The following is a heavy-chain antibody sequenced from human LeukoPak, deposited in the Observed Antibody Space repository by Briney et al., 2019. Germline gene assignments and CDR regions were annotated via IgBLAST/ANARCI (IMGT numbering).Heavy chain of an antibody. Sequence: SETLSLTCTVSGVSISSSNSYWGWIRQPPGKGLEWIGSIYYSGNTYYNASLKSQVSISIDTSKNRFSLKLTSVTAADTAVYYCAREGRSGGSYWGQGTLVTVSS. CDR3: AREGRSGGSY. D-gene: IGHD3-10*01. CDR1: GVSISSSNSY. J-gene: IGHJ4*02. V-gene: IGHV4-39*02. CDR2: IYYSGNT.